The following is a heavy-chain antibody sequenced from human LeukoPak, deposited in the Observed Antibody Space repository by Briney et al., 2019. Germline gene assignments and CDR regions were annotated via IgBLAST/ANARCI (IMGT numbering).Heavy chain of an antibody. V-gene: IGHV3-66*01. CDR3: ARDRAVVWGFDY. D-gene: IGHD2-8*02. CDR2: IYSGGST. CDR1: GFTVSSNY. J-gene: IGHJ4*02. Sequence: GGSLRLSCAASGFTVSSNYMSWVRQAPGKGLEWVSVIYSGGSTYYADSVKGRFTISRDNAKNSLYLQMNSLRAEDTAVYYCARDRAVVWGFDYWGQGTLVTVSS.